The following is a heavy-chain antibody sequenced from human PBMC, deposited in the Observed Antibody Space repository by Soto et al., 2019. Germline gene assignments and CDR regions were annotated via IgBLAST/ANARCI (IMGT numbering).Heavy chain of an antibody. J-gene: IGHJ6*02. CDR2: INPSDGST. CDR1: GYTFTNYY. V-gene: IGHV1-46*01. D-gene: IGHD6-13*01. CDR3: ARDQRDRYDHSSPNYYYYGIDV. Sequence: QVQLVQSGAEVKKPGASVKVSCKASGYTFTNYYIHWVRQAPGQGLERMGVINPSDGSTIYARKLPRRVTMTRDTSTSTVSMELSSVSSYDTALYYCARDQRDRYDHSSPNYYYYGIDVWGRGTTVTVSS.